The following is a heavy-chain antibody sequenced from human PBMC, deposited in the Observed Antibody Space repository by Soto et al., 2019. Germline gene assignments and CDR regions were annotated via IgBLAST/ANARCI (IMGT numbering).Heavy chain of an antibody. V-gene: IGHV3-23*01. CDR1: GFTFSSYA. D-gene: IGHD6-19*01. J-gene: IGHJ4*02. CDR3: ARRSSGWYFDY. Sequence: EVPLLESGGGLVQPGGSLRLSCAASGFTFSSYAMSWVRQAPGKGLEWVSVISGSGGSTYYADSVKGRFTISRDNSKNTLYLQMNSRRAGDTAVYYCARRSSGWYFDYWGQGTLVTVSS. CDR2: ISGSGGST.